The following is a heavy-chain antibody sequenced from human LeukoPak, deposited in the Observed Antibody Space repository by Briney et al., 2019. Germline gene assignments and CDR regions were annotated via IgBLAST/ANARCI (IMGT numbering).Heavy chain of an antibody. Sequence: SETLSLTCTVSGDSISSYYWSWIRQPAGKGLEWIGRIYTSGTTNYNPSLKSRITMSVDTSKNQFSLKMRSVTAADTAVYYCARANHDGSDYWGQGTLVTVSS. CDR1: GDSISSYY. J-gene: IGHJ4*02. CDR3: ARANHDGSDY. V-gene: IGHV4-4*07. CDR2: IYTSGTT. D-gene: IGHD3-22*01.